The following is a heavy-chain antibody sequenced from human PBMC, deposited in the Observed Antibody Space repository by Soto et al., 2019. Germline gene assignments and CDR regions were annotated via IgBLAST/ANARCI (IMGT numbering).Heavy chain of an antibody. CDR2: ISYGGSS. V-gene: IGHV4-39*01. J-gene: IGHJ4*02. CDR3: ARQRRETGTYAQPLDS. D-gene: IGHD1-1*01. CDR1: GGSVSSSSFY. Sequence: PSETLSLTCSVSGGSVSSSSFYWGWVRQPPGKGLEWIGSISYGGSSYYIPSLMSRVTMSVDTSTNQLSLNLNSVTAADTALYFCARQRRETGTYAQPLDSWGQGTLVTSPQ.